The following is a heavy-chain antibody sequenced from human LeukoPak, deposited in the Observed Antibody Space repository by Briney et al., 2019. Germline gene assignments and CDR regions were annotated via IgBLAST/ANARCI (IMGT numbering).Heavy chain of an antibody. Sequence: SETLSLTCTVSGGSISSGDYYLSWIRQPPGKGLEWIGYIYYSGSTYYNPSLKSRVTISVDTSKNQFSLKLSSVTAADTAVYYCARASLRLYYFDYWGQGTLVTVSS. D-gene: IGHD2-15*01. CDR1: GGSISSGDYY. CDR3: ARASLRLYYFDY. V-gene: IGHV4-30-4*01. J-gene: IGHJ4*02. CDR2: IYYSGST.